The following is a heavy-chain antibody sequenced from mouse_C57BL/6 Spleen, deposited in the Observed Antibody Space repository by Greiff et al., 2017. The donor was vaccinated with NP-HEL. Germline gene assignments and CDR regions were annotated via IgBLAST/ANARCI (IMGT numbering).Heavy chain of an antibody. D-gene: IGHD3-2*02. CDR1: GYTFTTYP. CDR3: ARPHSSGYWFAY. CDR2: FHPYNDDT. J-gene: IGHJ3*01. Sequence: QVQLKESGAELVKPGASVKMSCKASGYTFTTYPIEWMKQNHGKSLEWIGNFHPYNDDTKYNEKFKGKATLTVEKSSSTVYLALSRLTSDDSAVYYCARPHSSGYWFAYWGQGTLVTVSA. V-gene: IGHV1-47*01.